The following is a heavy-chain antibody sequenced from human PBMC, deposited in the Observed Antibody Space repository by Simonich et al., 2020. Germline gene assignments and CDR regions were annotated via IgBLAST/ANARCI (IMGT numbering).Heavy chain of an antibody. CDR1: GFTFSSYE. CDR2: ISSSGSTI. Sequence: EVQLVESGGGLVQPGGSLRLSCAASGFTFSSYEMNWVRQAPGKGLEWVSYISSSGSTIYYADSVKGRFTISRGNAKNSLYLQMNSLRAEDTAVYYCARDFRLQLVEIGTYYYYGMDVWGQGTTVTVSS. V-gene: IGHV3-48*03. J-gene: IGHJ6*02. CDR3: ARDFRLQLVEIGTYYYYGMDV. D-gene: IGHD6-6*01.